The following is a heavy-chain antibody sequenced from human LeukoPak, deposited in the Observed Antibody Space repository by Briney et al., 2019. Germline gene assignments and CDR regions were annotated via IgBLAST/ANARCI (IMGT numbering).Heavy chain of an antibody. CDR3: ARQREYCGGDCYPNWFVP. CDR1: GGSISSYY. J-gene: IGHJ5*02. Sequence: SETLSLTCTVSGGSISSYYWSWIRQPPGKGLEWIRYIYYSGSTNYNPSLKSRVTISVDTSKNQFSLKLSSVTAADTAVYYCARQREYCGGDCYPNWFVPWGQGTLVTVSS. V-gene: IGHV4-59*08. D-gene: IGHD2-21*02. CDR2: IYYSGST.